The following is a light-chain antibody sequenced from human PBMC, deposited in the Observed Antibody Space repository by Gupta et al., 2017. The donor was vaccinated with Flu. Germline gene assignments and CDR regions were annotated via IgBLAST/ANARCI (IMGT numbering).Light chain of an antibody. CDR1: ALPKQY. CDR3: PSEDSTPTQWV. CDR2: KDS. V-gene: IGLV3-25*02. J-gene: IGLJ2*01. Sequence: SYELTQPPSVSVSPGQTASITCFGDALPKQYVYWYQKKPGQAPVMVRYKDSERPSGITERLSGSSAGTTVTWKLSVVQAEEEAYAVGPSEDSTPTQWVFGGGTKLTVL.